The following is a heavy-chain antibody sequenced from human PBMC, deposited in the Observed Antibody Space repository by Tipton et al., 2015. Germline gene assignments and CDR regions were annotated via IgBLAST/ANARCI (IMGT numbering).Heavy chain of an antibody. CDR3: ARDPTTETTYYYYGMDV. D-gene: IGHD4-17*01. CDR2: VSFDGNHE. V-gene: IGHV3-30*03. J-gene: IGHJ6*02. CDR1: GFTFSSYG. Sequence: RSLRLSCAASGFTFSSYGMHWVRQAPGKGLEWVAVVSFDGNHEFYADSVKGRFTISRDISNNTVFLQMNSLSAEDTAVYYCARDPTTETTYYYYGMDVWGQGTTVTVSS.